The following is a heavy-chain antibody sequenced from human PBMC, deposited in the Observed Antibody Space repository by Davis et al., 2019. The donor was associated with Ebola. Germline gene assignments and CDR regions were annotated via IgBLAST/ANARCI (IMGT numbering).Heavy chain of an antibody. J-gene: IGHJ4*02. CDR1: GFTFSSYD. CDR2: VSYDGSDT. Sequence: PGGSLRLSCSASGFTFSSYDMHWVRQAPGKGLEWVAAVSYDGSDTYYGDSVKGRFTISRHNSRNTVYLQMWSLTIEDTAVYYCAGKDYYFDCWGQGTLVAVSS. CDR3: AGKDYYFDC. V-gene: IGHV3-30*03.